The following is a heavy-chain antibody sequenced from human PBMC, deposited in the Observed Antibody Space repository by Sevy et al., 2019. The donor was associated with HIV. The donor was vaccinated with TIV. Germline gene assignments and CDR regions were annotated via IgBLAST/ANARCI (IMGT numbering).Heavy chain of an antibody. J-gene: IGHJ4*02. D-gene: IGHD2-15*01. CDR1: GFSFGDYA. CDR3: TWWKGAQSIFDY. CDR2: LKNKARGGTL. Sequence: GGSLRLSCTASGFSFGDYAMNWVRQAPGKGLEWVAFLKNKARGGTLDQAASVKGRFTISRDDSKSIVYLQMNDLRTEDTGVYYCTWWKGAQSIFDYWGQGALVTVSS. V-gene: IGHV3-49*04.